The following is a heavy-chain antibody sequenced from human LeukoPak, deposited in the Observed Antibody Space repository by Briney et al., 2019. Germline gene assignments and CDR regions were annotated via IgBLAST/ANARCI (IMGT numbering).Heavy chain of an antibody. Sequence: GESLKISCKGPGYSFTNYWIGWVRQMPGKGLEWMGIIYPGDSDTRYSPSFQGQVTISADKSISTAYLQWSSLKASDTAMYYCARRPLAVAGTGGAFDIWGQGTMVTVSS. CDR3: ARRPLAVAGTGGAFDI. CDR2: IYPGDSDT. J-gene: IGHJ3*02. V-gene: IGHV5-51*01. D-gene: IGHD6-19*01. CDR1: GYSFTNYW.